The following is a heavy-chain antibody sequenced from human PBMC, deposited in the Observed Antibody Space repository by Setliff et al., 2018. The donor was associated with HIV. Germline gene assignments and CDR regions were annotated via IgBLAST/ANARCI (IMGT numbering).Heavy chain of an antibody. CDR2: IIPIFGTV. V-gene: IGHV1-69*13. D-gene: IGHD5-12*01. J-gene: IGHJ3*01. CDR3: ARTSGDAYNYEGAFDV. CDR1: GGTFSSYA. Sequence: SVKVSCKASGGTFSSYAISWVRQAPGQGLEWMGGIIPIFGTVKYAQKFQGRVTITADGSTSTAYMEVSRLRSEDTAIYYCARTSGDAYNYEGAFDVWGQGTLVTVSS.